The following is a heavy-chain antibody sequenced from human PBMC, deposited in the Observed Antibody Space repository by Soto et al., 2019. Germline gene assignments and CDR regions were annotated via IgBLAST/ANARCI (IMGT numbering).Heavy chain of an antibody. CDR1: GGTFSSYA. CDR2: IIPIFGTA. CDR3: ARDKGYCSSTSCSYGMDV. D-gene: IGHD2-2*01. V-gene: IGHV1-69*01. Sequence: QVQLVQSGAEVKKPGSSVTVSCKASGGTFSSYAISWVRQAPGQGLEWMGGIIPIFGTANYAQKFQGRVTITADESTSTAYMELSSLRSEDTAVYYCARDKGYCSSTSCSYGMDVWGQGTTVTVSS. J-gene: IGHJ6*02.